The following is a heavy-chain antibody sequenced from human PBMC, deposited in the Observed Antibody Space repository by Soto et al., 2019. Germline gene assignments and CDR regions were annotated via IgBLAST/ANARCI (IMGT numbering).Heavy chain of an antibody. J-gene: IGHJ4*02. CDR1: GFTFRSYG. Sequence: GGSLRLSCAASGFTFRSYGMHWVRQAPGKGLEWVAVIWYDGSKKYYADSVKGRFTISRDNSKNTLYLQMDSLRVEDTAVYYCARDPAGSCYSCLDSWGQGTPVTVSS. D-gene: IGHD2-15*01. CDR2: IWYDGSKK. CDR3: ARDPAGSCYSCLDS. V-gene: IGHV3-33*01.